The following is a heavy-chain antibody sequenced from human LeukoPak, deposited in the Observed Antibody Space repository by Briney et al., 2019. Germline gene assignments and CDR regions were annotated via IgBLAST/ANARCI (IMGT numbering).Heavy chain of an antibody. CDR3: SKRGSDSPSCFQH. J-gene: IGHJ1*01. CDR2: ISSSGADT. D-gene: IGHD2-21*02. Sequence: GGSLRLSCAASGFTFNTYAMTWVRQVPGRGPEWVSAISSSGADTHYADSVKGRFTISRDNSKNTLYLQMNSLRAEDTAVYYCSKRGSDSPSCFQHWGQGTLITVSS. CDR1: GFTFNTYA. V-gene: IGHV3-23*01.